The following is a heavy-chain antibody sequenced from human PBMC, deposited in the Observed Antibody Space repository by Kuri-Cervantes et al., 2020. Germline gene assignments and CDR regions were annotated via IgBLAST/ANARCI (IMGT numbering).Heavy chain of an antibody. V-gene: IGHV1-18*01. CDR2: ISAYNGNT. J-gene: IGHJ5*02. CDR3: ARGGLGFGGGGWFDP. CDR1: GYTFTSYG. D-gene: IGHD3-16*01. Sequence: ASVKVSCKASGYTFTSYGISWVRQAPGQGLEWMGWISAYNGNTNYAQKFQGRVTMTRNTSISTAYMELSSLRSEDTAVYYCARGGLGFGGGGWFDPWGQGTLVTVSS.